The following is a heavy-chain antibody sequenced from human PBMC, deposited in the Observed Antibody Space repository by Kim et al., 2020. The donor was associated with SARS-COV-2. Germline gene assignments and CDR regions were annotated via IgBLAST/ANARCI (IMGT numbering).Heavy chain of an antibody. J-gene: IGHJ6*01. V-gene: IGHV4-34*01. CDR3: ARRYYYGSGSYYYYYYGM. CDR1: GGSFSGYY. D-gene: IGHD3-10*01. Sequence: SETLSLTCAVYGGSFSGYYWSWIRQPPGKGLEWIGEINHSGSTNYNPSLKSRVTISVDTSKNQFSLKLSSVTAADTAVYYCARRYYYGSGSYYYYYYGM. CDR2: INHSGST.